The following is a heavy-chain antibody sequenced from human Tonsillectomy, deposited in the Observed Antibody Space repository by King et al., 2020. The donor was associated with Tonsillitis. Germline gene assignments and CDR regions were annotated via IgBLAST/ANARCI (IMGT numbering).Heavy chain of an antibody. CDR3: ARVKFNYYMDV. V-gene: IGHV4-39*01. J-gene: IGHJ6*03. Sequence: QLQESGPGLVKPSETLSLTCTVSGGSISSSSYYWGWVRQPPGKGLEWIGSIYYSGSTYYNPSLKSRVTISVYTAKNQFSLKLSSGTAADTAVYYCARVKFNYYMDVWGKGTTVTVTS. CDR2: IYYSGST. D-gene: IGHD2-21*01. CDR1: GGSISSSSYY.